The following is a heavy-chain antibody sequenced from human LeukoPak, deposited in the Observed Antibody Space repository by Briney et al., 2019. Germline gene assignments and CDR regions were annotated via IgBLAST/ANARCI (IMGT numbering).Heavy chain of an antibody. Sequence: GESLKISCKGSGYSFTSYWIGWVRQMAGKGLEWMGIIYPGDSDTRYSPSFQGQVTISADKSISTAYLQWSSLKASDTAMYYCASGPAYDILTGYLQYYFDYWGQGTLVTVSS. CDR2: IYPGDSDT. V-gene: IGHV5-51*01. D-gene: IGHD3-9*01. J-gene: IGHJ4*02. CDR1: GYSFTSYW. CDR3: ASGPAYDILTGYLQYYFDY.